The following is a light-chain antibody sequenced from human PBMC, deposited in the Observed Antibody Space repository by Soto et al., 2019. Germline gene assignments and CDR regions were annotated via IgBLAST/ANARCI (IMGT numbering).Light chain of an antibody. J-gene: IGKJ2*01. V-gene: IGKV1-17*01. CDR3: LHHNTYPYA. CDR2: AAS. Sequence: DIQMTQSPSSLSASVGDRVTITCRAGQGIGNDLIWFQQRPGKVPKRLIYAASTLDSGVPSRFSGSGSGTEFTLTINSLQPEDFVTYYCLHHNTYPYAFGQGTKLEIK. CDR1: QGIGND.